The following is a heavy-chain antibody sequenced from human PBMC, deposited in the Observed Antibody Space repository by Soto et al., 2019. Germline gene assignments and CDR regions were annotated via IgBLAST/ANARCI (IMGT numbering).Heavy chain of an antibody. Sequence: SETLSLTCAVYGGSFSGYYWSWIRQPPGKGLEWIGEINHSGSTNYNPSLKSRVTISVDTSKNQFSLKLSSVTAADTAVYYCARAFGSGSYYNPRYPFDYWGQGTLVTVSS. CDR1: GGSFSGYY. CDR2: INHSGST. V-gene: IGHV4-34*01. D-gene: IGHD3-10*01. CDR3: ARAFGSGSYYNPRYPFDY. J-gene: IGHJ4*02.